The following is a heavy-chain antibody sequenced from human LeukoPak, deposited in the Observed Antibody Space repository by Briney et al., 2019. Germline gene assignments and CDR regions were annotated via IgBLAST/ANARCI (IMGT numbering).Heavy chain of an antibody. D-gene: IGHD3-16*01. CDR1: GGTFTEYY. V-gene: IGHV4-34*01. Sequence: KPSENPSPTFAVYGGTFTEYYWGLIRPPPGEGLGWIGEIQHSGSTNYNPSLKSRVTVSVDTSKNQFSLKLSSVTAADTAVYYCARRTPLKDYGDYVWYFDYWGLGTLVTVSS. J-gene: IGHJ4*02. CDR3: ARRTPLKDYGDYVWYFDY. CDR2: IQHSGST.